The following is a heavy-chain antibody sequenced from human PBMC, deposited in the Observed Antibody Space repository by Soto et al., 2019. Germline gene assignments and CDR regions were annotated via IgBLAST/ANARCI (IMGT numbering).Heavy chain of an antibody. D-gene: IGHD6-19*01. J-gene: IGHJ6*03. CDR3: ARRGAVADPIYYYYMDV. CDR2: IYYSGST. Sequence: SETLSLTCTVSGGSISSSSYYWSWIRQPPGKGLEWIGYIYYSGSTNYNPSLRSRLSMSLDTSKNQFSLNLSSVTAADTAVYYCARRGAVADPIYYYYMDVWGKGTTVTVSS. CDR1: GGSISSSSYY. V-gene: IGHV4-61*01.